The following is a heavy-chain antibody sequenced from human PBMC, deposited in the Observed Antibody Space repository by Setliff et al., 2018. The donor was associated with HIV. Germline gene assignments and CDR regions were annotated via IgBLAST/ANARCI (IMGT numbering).Heavy chain of an antibody. D-gene: IGHD3-10*01. J-gene: IGHJ4*02. CDR1: GGSFSAYH. Sequence: SETLSLTCSVYGGSFSAYHWNWIRQPPGKGLEWIGEIQHSGSATYNPSLKSRVTMSLDKSKNQLSLKLTSVTATDPAAYYCARLSPMLGSFDYWGQGTLVTVSS. CDR3: ARLSPMLGSFDY. V-gene: IGHV4-34*01. CDR2: IQHSGSA.